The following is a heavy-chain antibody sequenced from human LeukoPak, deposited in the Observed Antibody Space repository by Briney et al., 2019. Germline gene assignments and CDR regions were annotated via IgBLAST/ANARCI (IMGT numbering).Heavy chain of an antibody. Sequence: PSETLSLTCTVSGGSISSGGHYWSWIRQHPGKGLEWIGYIYYSGSTYYNPSLKSRVTISVDTSKNQFSLKLSSVTAADTAVYYCATHRYSEWSRAFDIWGQGTMVTVSS. D-gene: IGHD3-3*01. J-gene: IGHJ3*02. CDR1: GGSISSGGHY. V-gene: IGHV4-31*03. CDR2: IYYSGST. CDR3: ATHRYSEWSRAFDI.